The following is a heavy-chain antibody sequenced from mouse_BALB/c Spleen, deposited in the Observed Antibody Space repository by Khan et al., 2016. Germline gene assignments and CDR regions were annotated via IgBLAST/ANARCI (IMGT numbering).Heavy chain of an antibody. Sequence: EVELVESGGGLVQTGGSLRLSCATSGFTFTDYYMTWVRQPPGKALEWLGFIRNKAGGYTTEYSASVKGRFTISRDNSPSILYRQMNTLRAEDSATYYCASLTGTIAYWGQGTLVTVSA. CDR1: GFTFTDYY. CDR3: ASLTGTIAY. V-gene: IGHV7-3*02. D-gene: IGHD4-1*01. CDR2: IRNKAGGYTT. J-gene: IGHJ3*01.